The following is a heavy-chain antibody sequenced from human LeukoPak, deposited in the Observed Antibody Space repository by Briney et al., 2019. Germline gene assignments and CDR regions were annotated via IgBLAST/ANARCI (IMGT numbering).Heavy chain of an antibody. J-gene: IGHJ5*02. CDR1: GYTFTGYY. Sequence: GASVKVSCKASGYTFTGYYMHWVRQAPGQGLEWMGWINPNSGGTNYAQKFQGRVTMTRDTSISTAYMELSRLRSDDTAVYYCARVHEPWENGWFDPWGQGTLVTVSS. CDR2: INPNSGGT. D-gene: IGHD1-26*01. V-gene: IGHV1-2*02. CDR3: ARVHEPWENGWFDP.